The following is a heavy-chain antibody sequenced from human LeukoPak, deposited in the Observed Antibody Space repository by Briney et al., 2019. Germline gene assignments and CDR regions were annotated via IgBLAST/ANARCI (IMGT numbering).Heavy chain of an antibody. CDR1: GFTFSGSA. CDR3: TPLWDYYDSSGYFDY. D-gene: IGHD3-22*01. V-gene: IGHV3-73*01. CDR2: VRSKANSYAT. J-gene: IGHJ4*02. Sequence: PGGSLRLSCAASGFTFSGSAMHWVRQASGKGLEWVGRVRSKANSYATAYAASVKGRFTISRDDSKNTAYLQMNSLKTEDTAVYYCTPLWDYYDSSGYFDYWGQGTLVTVSS.